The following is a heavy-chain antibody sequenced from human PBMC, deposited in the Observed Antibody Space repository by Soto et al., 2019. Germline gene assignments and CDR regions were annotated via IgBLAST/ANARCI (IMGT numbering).Heavy chain of an antibody. CDR2: ISYGGNLA. V-gene: IGHV3-30*18. CDR1: GFTFSSYG. J-gene: IGHJ4*02. Sequence: QVELVESGGGVVQPGRSLRLSCAASGFTFSSYGMHWVRQAPGKGLEWVAVISYGGNLAYYADSVKGRFTISRDNSKNTLYLQMNSLRTEDTAIYYCAKEGPITNWYFDYWGQGTLVTVSS. D-gene: IGHD1-1*01. CDR3: AKEGPITNWYFDY.